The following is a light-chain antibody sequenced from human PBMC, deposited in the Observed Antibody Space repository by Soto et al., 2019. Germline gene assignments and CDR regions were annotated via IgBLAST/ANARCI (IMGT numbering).Light chain of an antibody. CDR1: SSDTGAYKF. CDR3: SLYAGSNNVV. CDR2: EVS. V-gene: IGLV2-8*01. Sequence: QSALTQPPSASGSPGQSVAISCTGTSSDTGAYKFVSWYQQHPGKAPKLIIYEVSIRPSGVPDRFSGSKSGNTASLTVSGLLAEDEADYYCSLYAGSNNVVFGGGTKLTVL. J-gene: IGLJ2*01.